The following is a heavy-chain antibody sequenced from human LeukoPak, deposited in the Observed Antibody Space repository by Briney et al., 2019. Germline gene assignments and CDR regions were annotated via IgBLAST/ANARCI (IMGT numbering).Heavy chain of an antibody. CDR1: GFTCSSYA. Sequence: GGSLRLSCAASGFTCSSYAMSWVRQAPGKGLEWVSAISGSGGNTYYADSVKGRFTISRDNSKNTLYLQMNSLRAEDTAVYSCAKDSGCYFDYWGQGTLVTVSS. J-gene: IGHJ4*02. CDR2: ISGSGGNT. CDR3: AKDSGCYFDY. V-gene: IGHV3-23*01. D-gene: IGHD6-25*01.